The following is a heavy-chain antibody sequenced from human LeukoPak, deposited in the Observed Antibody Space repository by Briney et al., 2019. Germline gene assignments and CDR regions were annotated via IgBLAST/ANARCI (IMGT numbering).Heavy chain of an antibody. CDR2: IYYSGST. J-gene: IGHJ3*02. CDR1: GGSTSSYY. D-gene: IGHD2-15*01. Sequence: SETLSLTCTVSGGSTSSYYWSWIRQPAGKGLEWRGYIYYSGSTNYNPSLKSRVSISVDTSKNQFSLKLSSVTAADTAVYYCARRYCSGGSCYSAFDIWGQGTMVTVSS. V-gene: IGHV4-59*01. CDR3: ARRYCSGGSCYSAFDI.